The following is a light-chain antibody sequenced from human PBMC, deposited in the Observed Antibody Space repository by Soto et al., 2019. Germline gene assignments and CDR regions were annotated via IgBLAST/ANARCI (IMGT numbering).Light chain of an antibody. V-gene: IGKV3-11*01. Sequence: EIVLTQSPATLSLSPGERATLSCRASQSINNYLAWYQQKPGQAPRLLIYDASNRAAGIPARFSGSGSGTALTLTISSLEPEDFALYYCQQRASWPLTFGGGTKVEIK. CDR1: QSINNY. J-gene: IGKJ4*01. CDR3: QQRASWPLT. CDR2: DAS.